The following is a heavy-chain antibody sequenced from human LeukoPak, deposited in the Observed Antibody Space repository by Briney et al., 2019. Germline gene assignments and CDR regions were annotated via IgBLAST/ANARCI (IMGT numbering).Heavy chain of an antibody. CDR1: GGSISRSSNY. Sequence: SETLSLTCTVSGGSISRSSNYWGWIRQPPGKGLEWIGTVYYSGSATYSPSLRSRVTISINTSNNQFSLKVNSVTAADTAVYYCAREVRSYGSGSYYNWFDPWGQGTLVTVSS. CDR3: AREVRSYGSGSYYNWFDP. J-gene: IGHJ5*02. D-gene: IGHD3-10*01. CDR2: VYYSGSA. V-gene: IGHV4-39*07.